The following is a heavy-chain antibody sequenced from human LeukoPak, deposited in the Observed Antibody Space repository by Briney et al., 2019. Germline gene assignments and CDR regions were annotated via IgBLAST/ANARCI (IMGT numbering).Heavy chain of an antibody. CDR3: VRAHSIHIYHYDIDV. D-gene: IGHD3-3*01. Sequence: GGPLRLFCAASVFTYSDFAMHWLREAPGKGLEYVSTISSNGIRPYYANSVKGRFTISRDKSKNTLYLEIGSLRADDTAVYYCVRAHSIHIYHYDIDVWGHGTTVTVSS. V-gene: IGHV3-64*01. CDR2: ISSNGIRP. CDR1: VFTYSDFA. J-gene: IGHJ6*02.